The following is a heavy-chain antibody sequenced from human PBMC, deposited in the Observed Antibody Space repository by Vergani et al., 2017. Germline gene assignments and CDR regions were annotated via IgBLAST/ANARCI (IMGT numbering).Heavy chain of an antibody. D-gene: IGHD2-8*01. V-gene: IGHV3-21*01. CDR3: ARQSRDVFCTNGVCPRGY. CDR2: ISRSSSTI. J-gene: IGHJ4*02. Sequence: EVQLVESGGGLVKPGGSLRLSCAASGFTFSSYSMNWVRQAPGKGLEWVSSISRSSSTIYYADSVKGRFTISRDNAKNSLHLQMNNLRAEDTAVYYCARQSRDVFCTNGVCPRGYWGQGALVTVSA. CDR1: GFTFSSYS.